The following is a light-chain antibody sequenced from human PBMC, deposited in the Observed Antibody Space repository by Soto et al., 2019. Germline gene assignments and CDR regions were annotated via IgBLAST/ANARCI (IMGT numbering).Light chain of an antibody. CDR2: GAS. CDR3: QQYNDWPQT. Sequence: TKSPATLSLSPGERATLSCRASQSVSSNLAWYQQKPGQAPRLLIYGASTRATGIPARFSGSGSGTEFTLTISSLQSEDFAVYYCQQYNDWPQTFGQGTKVDI. V-gene: IGKV3-15*01. J-gene: IGKJ1*01. CDR1: QSVSSN.